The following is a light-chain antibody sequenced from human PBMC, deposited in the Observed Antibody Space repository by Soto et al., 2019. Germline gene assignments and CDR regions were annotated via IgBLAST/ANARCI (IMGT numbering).Light chain of an antibody. Sequence: EIVMTQSPATLSVSPGERVTLSCRASQSLTSSLAWYQQKPGQAPRLLIYGASTRATGTPARFSGSGSATEFTLTISSLQSEDFAVYYCQQYNNWPDMYTFGQGTKLEIK. V-gene: IGKV3-15*01. CDR1: QSLTSS. CDR3: QQYNNWPDMYT. CDR2: GAS. J-gene: IGKJ2*01.